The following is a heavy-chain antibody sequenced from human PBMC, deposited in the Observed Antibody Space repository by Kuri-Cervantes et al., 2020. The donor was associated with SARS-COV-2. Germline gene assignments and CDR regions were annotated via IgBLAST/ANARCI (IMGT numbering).Heavy chain of an antibody. CDR2: ISGSGGST. J-gene: IGHJ4*02. CDR1: GFTFSSYA. V-gene: IGHV3-23*01. CDR3: ARIKTGFCSGGSCYDFDY. D-gene: IGHD2-15*01. Sequence: LSLTCAASGFTFSSYAMSWVRQAPGKGLEWVSAISGSGGSTYYADSVKGRFTISRDNSKNTLYLQMNSLRAEDTAVYYCARIKTGFCSGGSCYDFDYWGQGTLVTVSS.